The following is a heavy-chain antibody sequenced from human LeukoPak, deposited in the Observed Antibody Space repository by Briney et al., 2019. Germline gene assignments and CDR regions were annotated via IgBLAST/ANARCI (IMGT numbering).Heavy chain of an antibody. CDR3: AREGNRRSFDY. Sequence: GGGLVQPGGSLRLSCAASRFTFSNYWMSWVRQAPGKGLEWVANIKQDGSETYYVDSVTGRFTISRDNAKNSLSLQMNSLRAEDTAVYYCAREGNRRSFDYWGQGTLVTVSS. CDR2: IKQDGSET. V-gene: IGHV3-7*01. CDR1: RFTFSNYW. J-gene: IGHJ4*02.